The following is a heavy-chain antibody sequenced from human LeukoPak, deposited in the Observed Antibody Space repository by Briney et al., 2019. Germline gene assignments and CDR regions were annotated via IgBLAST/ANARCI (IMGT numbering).Heavy chain of an antibody. CDR3: ARDQGTWWFDP. Sequence: SETLSLTCTVSGGSISSYYWSWIRQPPGKGLEWIGYIYYSGSTNYNPSLKSRVTISVDTSKIQFSLKLSSVTAADTALYYCARDQGTWWFDPWGQGTLVTVSS. CDR1: GGSISSYY. CDR2: IYYSGST. V-gene: IGHV4-59*01. D-gene: IGHD3-10*01. J-gene: IGHJ5*02.